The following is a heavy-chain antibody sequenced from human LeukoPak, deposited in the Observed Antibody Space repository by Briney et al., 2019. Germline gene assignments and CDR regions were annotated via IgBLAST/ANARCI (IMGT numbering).Heavy chain of an antibody. CDR2: ISGSGGST. J-gene: IGHJ4*02. D-gene: IGHD3-22*01. CDR3: AKAYYYDSSGYYVTYFDY. CDR1: GFTFSSYA. Sequence: GGSLRLSCAASGFTFSSYAMSWVRQAPGKGLEWVSAISGSGGSTYYADSVKGRFTISRDNSKNTLYLQMNSLRAEDTAVYYCAKAYYYDSSGYYVTYFDYWGQGTLATVSS. V-gene: IGHV3-23*01.